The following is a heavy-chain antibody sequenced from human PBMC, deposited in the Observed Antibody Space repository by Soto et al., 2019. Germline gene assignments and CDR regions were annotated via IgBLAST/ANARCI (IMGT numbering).Heavy chain of an antibody. V-gene: IGHV3-7*03. J-gene: IGHJ6*02. D-gene: IGHD3-3*01. CDR3: ARDRTYYDFWSGSSDV. Sequence: GGSLRLSCAASGFTFSSYWLSWVRQAPGKGLEWVANIKQDGSEKYYVDSVKGRFTISRDNAKNSLYLQMNSLRAEDTAVYYCARDRTYYDFWSGSSDVWGQGTTVTVSS. CDR2: IKQDGSEK. CDR1: GFTFSSYW.